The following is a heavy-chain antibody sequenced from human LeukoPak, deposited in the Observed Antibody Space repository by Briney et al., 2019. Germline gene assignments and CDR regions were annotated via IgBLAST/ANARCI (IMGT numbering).Heavy chain of an antibody. Sequence: ASVKVSCKASGGTFSSYAISWVRQAPGQGLEWMGGIIPIFGSANYAQKFQGRVTIAADESTSTAYMELSSLRSEDTAVYYCANGYCTNGVCYPYYYYYMDVWGKGTTVTVSS. V-gene: IGHV1-69*13. CDR2: IIPIFGSA. CDR3: ANGYCTNGVCYPYYYYYMDV. J-gene: IGHJ6*03. CDR1: GGTFSSYA. D-gene: IGHD2-8*01.